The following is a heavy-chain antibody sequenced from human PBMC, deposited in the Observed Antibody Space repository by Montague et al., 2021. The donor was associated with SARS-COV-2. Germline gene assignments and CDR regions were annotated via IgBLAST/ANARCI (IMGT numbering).Heavy chain of an antibody. CDR3: ARELLPNYGMDV. CDR2: ISYDGSNK. CDR1: GFTFSSYA. Sequence: SLRLSCAASGFTFSSYAMHWVRQAPGKGLVWVAVISYDGSNKYYADSVKGRFTISRDNSKNTLYLQMNSLRAEDTAVYYCARELLPNYGMDVRGQGTTVTVSS. D-gene: IGHD2-21*01. V-gene: IGHV3-30*04. J-gene: IGHJ6*02.